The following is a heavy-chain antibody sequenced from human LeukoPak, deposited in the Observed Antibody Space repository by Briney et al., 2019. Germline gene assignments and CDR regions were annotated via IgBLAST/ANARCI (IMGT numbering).Heavy chain of an antibody. CDR1: GGTFSSYA. D-gene: IGHD3-10*01. CDR2: IIPILGIA. CDR3: ASRTSPMVRGVNDY. Sequence: SVKVSCKASGGTFSSYAISWVRQAPGRGLEWMGRIIPILGIANYAQKFQGRVTITADKSTSTAYMELSSLRSEDTAVYYCASRTSPMVRGVNDYWGQGTLVTVSS. J-gene: IGHJ4*02. V-gene: IGHV1-69*04.